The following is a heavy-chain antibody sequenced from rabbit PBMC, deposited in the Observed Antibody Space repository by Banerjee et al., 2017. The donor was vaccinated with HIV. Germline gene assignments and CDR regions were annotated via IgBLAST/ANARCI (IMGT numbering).Heavy chain of an antibody. V-gene: IGHV1S45*01. Sequence: QQQLVESGGGLVKPGASLTLTCTASGFSFSNGYVMCWVRQAPGKGLEWIACINTISGDTVYATWAKGRFTISKTTWTTVTLQMTSLTAADTATYFCVRFPYGMAGTLWGPGTLVTVS. CDR1: GFSFSNGYV. CDR3: VRFPYGMAGTL. CDR2: INTISGDT. D-gene: IGHD4-1*01. J-gene: IGHJ6*01.